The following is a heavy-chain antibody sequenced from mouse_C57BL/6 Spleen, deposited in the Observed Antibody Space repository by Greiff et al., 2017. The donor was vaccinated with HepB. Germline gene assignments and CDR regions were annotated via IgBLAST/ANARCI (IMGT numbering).Heavy chain of an antibody. Sequence: EVKLVESGGGLVKPGGSLKLSCAASGFTFSSYAMSWVRQTPEKRLEWVATISDGGSYTYYPDNVKGRFTISRDNAKNNLYLQMSHLKSEDTAMYYCARDDTLFSWFAYWGQGTLVTVSA. CDR3: ARDDTLFSWFAY. V-gene: IGHV5-4*01. J-gene: IGHJ3*01. CDR1: GFTFSSYA. CDR2: ISDGGSYT.